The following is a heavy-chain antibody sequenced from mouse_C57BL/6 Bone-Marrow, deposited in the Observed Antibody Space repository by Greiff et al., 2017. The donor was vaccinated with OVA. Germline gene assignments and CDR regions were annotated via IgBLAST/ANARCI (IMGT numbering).Heavy chain of an antibody. D-gene: IGHD2-5*01. J-gene: IGHJ2*01. Sequence: EVQGVESGGGLVKPGGSLKLSCAASGFTFSSYAMSWVRQTPDKRLEWVATISDGGSYTYYPDNVKGRFTISRDNAKNNLYLQMSHLKSEDTAMYYCARVGSNYYFDYWGQGTTLTVSS. CDR3: ARVGSNYYFDY. V-gene: IGHV5-4*01. CDR1: GFTFSSYA. CDR2: ISDGGSYT.